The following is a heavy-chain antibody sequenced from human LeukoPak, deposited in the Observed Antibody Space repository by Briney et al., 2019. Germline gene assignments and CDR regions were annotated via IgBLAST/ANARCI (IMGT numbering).Heavy chain of an antibody. J-gene: IGHJ4*02. CDR2: ISGSGGST. D-gene: IGHD3-9*01. V-gene: IGHV3-23*01. CDR3: AKDGKYYDILTGYSYYFDY. CDR1: GFTLSSYA. Sequence: PGGSLRLSCAASGFTLSSYAMSWVRQAPGKGLEWVSAISGSGGSTYYADSVKGRFTISRDNSKNTLYLQMNSLRAEDTAVYYCAKDGKYYDILTGYSYYFDYWGQGTLVTVSS.